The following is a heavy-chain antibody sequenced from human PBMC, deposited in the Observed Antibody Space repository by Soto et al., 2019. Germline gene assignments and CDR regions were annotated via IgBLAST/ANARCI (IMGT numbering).Heavy chain of an antibody. Sequence: WGSLRLSCAASGFTFISYAIHFCRHSPGKGLEWVAVISYDGSNKYYADSVKGRFTISRDNSKNTLYLQMNSLRAEDTAVYYCARDNWNERAFFDYWGQGTLVTVSS. D-gene: IGHD1-20*01. CDR3: ARDNWNERAFFDY. V-gene: IGHV3-30-3*01. J-gene: IGHJ4*02. CDR2: ISYDGSNK. CDR1: GFTFISYA.